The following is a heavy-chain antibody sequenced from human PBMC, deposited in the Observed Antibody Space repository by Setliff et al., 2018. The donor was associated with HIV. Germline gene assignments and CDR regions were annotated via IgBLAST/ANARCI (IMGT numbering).Heavy chain of an antibody. CDR3: ARGVITFGGLIGPLPS. D-gene: IGHD3-16*02. Sequence: PSETLSLTCAIYGASFSGYYWSWIRQPPGKGLEWIGEINDSGSTNYNPSLKSRVTMSGDTSKNQFSLNLTSVTAADTAVYYRARGVITFGGLIGPLPSWGQGTLVTVSS. CDR1: GASFSGYY. CDR2: INDSGST. V-gene: IGHV4-34*01. J-gene: IGHJ5*02.